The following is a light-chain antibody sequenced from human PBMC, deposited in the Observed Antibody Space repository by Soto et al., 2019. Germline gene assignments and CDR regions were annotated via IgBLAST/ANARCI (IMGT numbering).Light chain of an antibody. CDR2: GAS. V-gene: IGKV3D-15*01. CDR3: QQYNNWPPTIT. J-gene: IGKJ3*01. CDR1: QSVSSN. Sequence: EIVMTQSPATLSVSPGERATLSCRASQSVSSNLAWYQQKPGQAPRLLIYGASTRATGIPARFSGSGSGTECTLTISSLQSEDFAVYSCQQYNNWPPTITFGPGTKVDIK.